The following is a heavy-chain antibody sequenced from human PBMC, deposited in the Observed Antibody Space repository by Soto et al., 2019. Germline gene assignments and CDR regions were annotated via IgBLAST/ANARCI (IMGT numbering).Heavy chain of an antibody. CDR2: IILPFGTP. CDR3: ARRYSSSWSLPY. V-gene: IGHV1-69*13. D-gene: IGHD6-13*01. J-gene: IGHJ4*02. CDR1: GGTFSNYA. Sequence: SVKVSCKASGGTFSNYAISWVRQAPGQGLEWMGGIILPFGTPNYAQKLQGRVTITADESTSTAYMELSSLRSEDTAVYYCARRYSSSWSLPYWGQGTLVTVSS.